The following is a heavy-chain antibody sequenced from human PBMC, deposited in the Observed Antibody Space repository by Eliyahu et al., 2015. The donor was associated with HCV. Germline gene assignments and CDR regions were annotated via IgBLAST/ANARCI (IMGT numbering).Heavy chain of an antibody. V-gene: IGHV3-33*01. CDR1: GFTFSSYG. D-gene: IGHD5-18*01. CDR2: IWYXGXNK. Sequence: QVQLVESGGGVVQPGRSXXLSCAAXGFTFSSYGXHWVRQAPGKGLEXVAVIWYXGXNKYYADSVKGRFTISRDNSKNTLYLQMNSLRAEDTAVYYCARDRGYSYGYYYYGMDVWGKGTTVTVSS. J-gene: IGHJ6*04. CDR3: ARDRGYSYGYYYYGMDV.